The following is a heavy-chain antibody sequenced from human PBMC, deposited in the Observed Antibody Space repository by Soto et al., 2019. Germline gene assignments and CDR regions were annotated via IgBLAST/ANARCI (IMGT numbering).Heavy chain of an antibody. CDR3: ARLVWSYGTWFDP. J-gene: IGHJ5*02. V-gene: IGHV4-59*08. CDR2: IYYSGST. D-gene: IGHD5-18*01. CDR1: GGPISSYY. Sequence: PSETLSLTCTVSGGPISSYYWSWIRQPPGKGLEWIGYIYYSGSTNYNPSLKSRVTISVDTSKNQFSLKLSSVTAADTAVYYCARLVWSYGTWFDPWGQGTLVTVS.